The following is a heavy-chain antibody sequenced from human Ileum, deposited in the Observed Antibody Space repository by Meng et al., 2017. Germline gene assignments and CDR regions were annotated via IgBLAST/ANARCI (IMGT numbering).Heavy chain of an antibody. CDR1: GGSVSSNIAA. V-gene: IGHV6-1*01. CDR3: ASGSGSLDY. Sequence: QLQLQQSGPGLVKPSQTLSLTCAVSGGSVSSNIAAWNWIRQSPLRGLEWLGRTYYRSKWYSEYAVSVKSRISITPDTSKNQFPLQMNSVTPEDTAVYYCASGSGSLDYWGPGTLVTVSS. J-gene: IGHJ4*02. CDR2: TYYRSKWYS. D-gene: IGHD3-3*01.